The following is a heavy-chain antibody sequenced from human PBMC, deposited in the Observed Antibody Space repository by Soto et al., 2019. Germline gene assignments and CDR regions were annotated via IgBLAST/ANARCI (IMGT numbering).Heavy chain of an antibody. V-gene: IGHV3-23*01. D-gene: IGHD3-3*01. CDR2: ISGSGGST. CDR3: AKVGTYDFWSGYTYYYYYMDV. J-gene: IGHJ6*03. Sequence: EEQLLESGGGLVQPGGSLRLSCAASGFTFSSYAMSWVRQAPGKGLEWVSAISGSGGSTYYADSVKGRFTISRDNSKNTLYLQMNSLRAEDTAVYYCAKVGTYDFWSGYTYYYYYMDVWGKGTTVTVSS. CDR1: GFTFSSYA.